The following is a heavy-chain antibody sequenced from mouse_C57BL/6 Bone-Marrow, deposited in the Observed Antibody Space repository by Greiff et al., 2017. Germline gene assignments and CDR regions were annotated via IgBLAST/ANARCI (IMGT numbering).Heavy chain of an antibody. D-gene: IGHD3-2*02. CDR1: GFTFSSYA. J-gene: IGHJ4*01. CDR3: ARDSSGYGYAMDY. V-gene: IGHV5-4*01. CDR2: ISDGGSYT. Sequence: EVQGVESGGGLVKPGGSLKLSCAASGFTFSSYAMSWVRQTPEKRLEWVATISDGGSYTYYPDNVKGRFTISRDNAKNNLYLQMSHLKSEDTAMYYCARDSSGYGYAMDYWGQGTSVTVSS.